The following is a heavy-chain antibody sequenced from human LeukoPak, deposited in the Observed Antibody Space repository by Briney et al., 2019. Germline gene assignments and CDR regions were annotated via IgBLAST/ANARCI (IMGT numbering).Heavy chain of an antibody. Sequence: SVKVSCKASGGTFSSYAISWVRQASGQGLEWMGGIIPIFGTANYAQKFQGRVTITADESTSTAYMELSSLRSEDTAVYYCARASPSPGIAAAGTHYYGMDVWGQGTTVTVSS. V-gene: IGHV1-69*13. J-gene: IGHJ6*02. CDR2: IIPIFGTA. CDR3: ARASPSPGIAAAGTHYYGMDV. CDR1: GGTFSSYA. D-gene: IGHD6-13*01.